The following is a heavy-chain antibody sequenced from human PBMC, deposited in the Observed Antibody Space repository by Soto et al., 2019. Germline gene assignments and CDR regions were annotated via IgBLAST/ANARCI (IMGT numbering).Heavy chain of an antibody. CDR1: GFTFSSYA. Sequence: GGSLRLSCAASGFTFSSYAMHWVRQAPGKGLEWVAVISYDGSNKYYADSVKGRSTISRDNSKNTLYLQMNSLRAEDTAVYYCARLEDTSAYDFWSGYPSNDAFDIWGQGTMVTVSS. J-gene: IGHJ3*02. CDR3: ARLEDTSAYDFWSGYPSNDAFDI. CDR2: ISYDGSNK. D-gene: IGHD3-3*01. V-gene: IGHV3-30-3*01.